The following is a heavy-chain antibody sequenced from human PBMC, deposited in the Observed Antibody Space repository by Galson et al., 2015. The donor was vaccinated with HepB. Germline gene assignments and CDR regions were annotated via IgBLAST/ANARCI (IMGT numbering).Heavy chain of an antibody. J-gene: IGHJ4*02. D-gene: IGHD6-19*01. CDR2: INWNGGST. CDR1: GFTFDDYG. Sequence: SLRLSCAASGFTFDDYGMSWVRQAPGKGLEWVSGINWNGGSTGYADSVKGRFTISRDNAKNSLYLQMNSLRAEDTALYHCARVGEQVGIAVAGQFDYWGQGTLVTVSS. CDR3: ARVGEQVGIAVAGQFDY. V-gene: IGHV3-20*01.